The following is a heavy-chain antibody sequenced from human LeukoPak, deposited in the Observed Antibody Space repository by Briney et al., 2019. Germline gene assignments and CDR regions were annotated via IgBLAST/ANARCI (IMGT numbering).Heavy chain of an antibody. J-gene: IGHJ4*02. CDR1: GFTFSTDG. V-gene: IGHV3-48*04. CDR2: ISSSGSTI. D-gene: IGHD4-17*01. CDR3: ARGYELPTTVTPFDY. Sequence: PGGSLRLSCVASGFTFSTDGMHWVRQAPGKGLEWVSYISSSGSTIYYADSVKGRFTISRDNAKNSLYLQMNSLRAEDTAVYYCARGYELPTTVTPFDYWGQGTLVTVSS.